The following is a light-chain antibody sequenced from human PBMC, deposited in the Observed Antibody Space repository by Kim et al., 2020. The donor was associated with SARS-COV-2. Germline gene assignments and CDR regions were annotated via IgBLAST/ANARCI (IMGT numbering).Light chain of an antibody. J-gene: IGLJ3*02. Sequence: QSVLTQPPSVSGASGQRVTISCTGRSSNIGAGYDVHWYQQLPGTAPKLLIYGNTNRPSGVSDRFSGSKSGTSASLAITGLQAEDEADYYCQSYDSSLSGWVFGGGTKLTVL. CDR1: SSNIGAGYD. CDR3: QSYDSSLSGWV. V-gene: IGLV1-40*01. CDR2: GNT.